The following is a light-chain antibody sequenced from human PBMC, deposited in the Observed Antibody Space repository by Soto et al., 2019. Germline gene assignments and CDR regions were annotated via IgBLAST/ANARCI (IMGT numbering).Light chain of an antibody. CDR3: QAYDYSLTAFV. J-gene: IGLJ3*02. Sequence: QAVVTQPPSVSGAPGQRVTISCTGNNSNLGAGYDVHWYQQLPGAAPKLVIFGNRNRPSGVPERFSGSKSGTSASLAITGLQAEEEADYYCQAYDYSLTAFVFGGGTKVTVL. CDR2: GNR. CDR1: NSNLGAGYD. V-gene: IGLV1-40*01.